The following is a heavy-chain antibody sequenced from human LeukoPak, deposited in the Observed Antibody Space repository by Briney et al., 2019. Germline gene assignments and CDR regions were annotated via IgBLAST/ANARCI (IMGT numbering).Heavy chain of an antibody. CDR3: ARESPIAVAGTLYYYYYYMDV. V-gene: IGHV4-59*01. CDR2: IYYSGST. J-gene: IGHJ6*03. Sequence: SETLSLTCTVSGGSISSYYWSWIRQPPGKGLEWIGYIYYSGSTNYNPSLKSRVTISVDTSKNQFSLKLRSVTAADTAVYYCARESPIAVAGTLYYYYYYMDVWGKGTTVTVSS. CDR1: GGSISSYY. D-gene: IGHD6-19*01.